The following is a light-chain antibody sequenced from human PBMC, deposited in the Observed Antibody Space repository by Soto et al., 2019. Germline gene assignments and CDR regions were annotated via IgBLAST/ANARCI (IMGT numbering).Light chain of an antibody. V-gene: IGKV1-5*01. Sequence: DIQMTQSPSTLSASVGDRVTITCRASQTINSKLAWYQKKPGQAPKLLLFDGYNLESGVPSRFSGSGSGTEFTLSIGSLQPDDFAPHYLQQYESYFRYTFGQGTKLDIK. J-gene: IGKJ2*01. CDR2: DGY. CDR3: QQYESYFRYT. CDR1: QTINSK.